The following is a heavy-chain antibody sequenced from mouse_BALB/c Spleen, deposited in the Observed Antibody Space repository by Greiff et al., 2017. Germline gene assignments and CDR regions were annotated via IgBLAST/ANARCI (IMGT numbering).Heavy chain of an antibody. CDR1: GFAFSSYD. CDR2: ISSGGGST. Sequence: EVKLMESGGGLVKPGGSLKLSCAASGFAFSSYDMSWVRQTPEKRLEWVAYISSGGGSTYYPDTVKGRFTISRDNAKNTLYLQMSSLKSEDTAMYYCARQPYYRYGKGYYAMDYWGQGTSVTVSS. J-gene: IGHJ4*01. D-gene: IGHD2-14*01. CDR3: ARQPYYRYGKGYYAMDY. V-gene: IGHV5-12-1*01.